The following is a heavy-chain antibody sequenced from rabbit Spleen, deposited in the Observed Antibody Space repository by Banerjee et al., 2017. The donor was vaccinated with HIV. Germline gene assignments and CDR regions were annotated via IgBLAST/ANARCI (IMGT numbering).Heavy chain of an antibody. Sequence: QEQLTESGGGLVKPGASLTLTCIASGVSFSGNPYMCWVRQAPGKGLEWIACISASVGGTTYYASWVNGRFTISKTSSTTVTLQMTSLTAADTATYFCARSTYGYDDYGDLYYAAMDLWGPGTLVTVS. CDR2: ISASVGGTT. D-gene: IGHD2-1*01. CDR1: GVSFSGNPY. CDR3: ARSTYGYDDYGDLYYAAMDL. J-gene: IGHJ6*01. V-gene: IGHV1S45*01.